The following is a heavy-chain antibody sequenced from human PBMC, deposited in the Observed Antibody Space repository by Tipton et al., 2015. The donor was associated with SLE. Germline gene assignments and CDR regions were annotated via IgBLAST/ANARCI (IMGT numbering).Heavy chain of an antibody. CDR2: IYSGGST. D-gene: IGHD2-21*01. Sequence: GSLRLSCAASGFTFNSYAMSWVRQAPGKGLEWVSVIYSGGSTYYADSVKGRFTISRDNSKNTLYLQMNSLRAEDTAVYYCAKGGGVVVIVPFQHWGQGTLVTVSS. J-gene: IGHJ1*01. CDR3: AKGGGVVVIVPFQH. V-gene: IGHV3-23*03. CDR1: GFTFNSYA.